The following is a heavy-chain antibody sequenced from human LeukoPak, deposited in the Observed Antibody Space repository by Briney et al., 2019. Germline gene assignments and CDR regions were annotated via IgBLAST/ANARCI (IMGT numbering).Heavy chain of an antibody. V-gene: IGHV3-48*02. CDR3: ARSVVPDYYYGMDV. CDR2: ISSSSSTI. J-gene: IGHJ6*02. Sequence: GGSLRLSCAASGFTFSSYSMNWVRQAPGKGLEWVSYISSSSSTIYYADSVKGRFTISRDNAKNSLYLQMNSLRDEDTAVYYCARSVVPDYYYGMDVWGQGTTVTVSS. D-gene: IGHD2-2*01. CDR1: GFTFSSYS.